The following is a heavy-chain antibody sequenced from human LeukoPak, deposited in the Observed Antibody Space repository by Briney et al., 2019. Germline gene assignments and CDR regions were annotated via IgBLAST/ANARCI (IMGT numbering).Heavy chain of an antibody. J-gene: IGHJ4*02. Sequence: ASVKVSCRASDYTFTSYGISWVRQAPGQGLEWMGWISTYNGNTNYAQKLQGRVTMTTDTSTSTAYMELRSLRSDDTAVYYCARGDCTSTSCYVGFDYWGQGTLVTVSP. CDR3: ARGDCTSTSCYVGFDY. D-gene: IGHD2-2*01. CDR1: DYTFTSYG. V-gene: IGHV1-18*01. CDR2: ISTYNGNT.